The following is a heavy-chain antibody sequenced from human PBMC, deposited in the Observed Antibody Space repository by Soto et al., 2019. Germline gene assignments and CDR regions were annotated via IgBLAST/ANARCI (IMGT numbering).Heavy chain of an antibody. CDR3: GSGVSIQLCAY. Sequence: PSETLSLTCAVYGGSFSGYYWSWIRQPPGKGLEWIGEINHSGSTNYNPSLKSRVTISVDTSKNQFSLKLSSVTAADTAVYYCGSGVSIQLCAYWGQGTLVTVSS. V-gene: IGHV4-34*01. CDR1: GGSFSGYY. D-gene: IGHD5-18*01. J-gene: IGHJ4*02. CDR2: INHSGST.